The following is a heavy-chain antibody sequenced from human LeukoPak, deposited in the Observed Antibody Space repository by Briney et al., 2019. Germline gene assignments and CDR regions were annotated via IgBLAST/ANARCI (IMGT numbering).Heavy chain of an antibody. D-gene: IGHD3-16*02. CDR1: GFIFYSYA. J-gene: IGHJ4*02. CDR3: TRGPGYDYVWGSYRADY. CDR2: ITSSGSST. Sequence: GGSLRLSCAGSGFIFYSYAMHWVRQAPGRGLEYVAAITSSGSSTFYADSVKGRFTISRDNSNNTLYLQMGSLIPEDMAVYYCTRGPGYDYVWGSYRADYRGQGTLVTVSS. V-gene: IGHV3-64*02.